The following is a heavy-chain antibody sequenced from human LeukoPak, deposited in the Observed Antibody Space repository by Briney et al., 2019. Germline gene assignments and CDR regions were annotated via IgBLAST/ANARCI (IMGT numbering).Heavy chain of an antibody. V-gene: IGHV1-18*01. CDR3: ARDLSVYYYGSGSYYNGGNWFDP. CDR1: GYTXTSYG. CDR2: ISAYNGNT. Sequence: GASVKVSCKASGYTXTSYGISWVRQAPGQGLEWMGWISAYNGNTNYEQKLQGRVTMTTDTSTSTAYMELRSLRSDDTAVYYCARDLSVYYYGSGSYYNGGNWFDPWGQGTLVTVSS. D-gene: IGHD3-10*01. J-gene: IGHJ5*02.